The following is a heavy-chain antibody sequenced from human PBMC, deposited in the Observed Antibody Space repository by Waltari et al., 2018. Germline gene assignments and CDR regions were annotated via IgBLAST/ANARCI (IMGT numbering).Heavy chain of an antibody. V-gene: IGHV3-48*04. Sequence: EVQLVESGGGLIQPGGSLRLFCAASGLTFGTYSMNWVRQAPGKGVEWVSYISPTSTTIYYADSVKGRFTISRDNTKNTLYLQMNSLRAEDTAVYYCARIAALFLLDYWGQGTLVTVSS. CDR2: ISPTSTTI. CDR3: ARIAALFLLDY. CDR1: GLTFGTYS. D-gene: IGHD6-6*01. J-gene: IGHJ4*02.